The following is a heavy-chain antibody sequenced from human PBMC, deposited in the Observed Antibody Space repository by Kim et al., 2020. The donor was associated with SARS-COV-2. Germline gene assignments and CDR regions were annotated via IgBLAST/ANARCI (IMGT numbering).Heavy chain of an antibody. Sequence: GGSLRLSCAASGFTFSSYGMHWVRQAPGKGLEWVAVIWYDGSNKYYADSVKGRFTISRDNSKNTLYLQMNSLRAEDTAVYYCARVFRRGAVAGTSPAYWGQGTLVTVSS. CDR2: IWYDGSNK. D-gene: IGHD6-19*01. CDR3: ARVFRRGAVAGTSPAY. J-gene: IGHJ4*02. CDR1: GFTFSSYG. V-gene: IGHV3-33*01.